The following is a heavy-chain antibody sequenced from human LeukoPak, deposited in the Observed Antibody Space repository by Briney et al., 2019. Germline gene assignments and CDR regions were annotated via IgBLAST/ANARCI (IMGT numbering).Heavy chain of an antibody. J-gene: IGHJ5*02. CDR2: IYSSGST. Sequence: SQTLSLTCTVSGDSVSRGGYYWSWIRQHPVKGLEWVGYIYSSGSTFYNPSLKSRLALSKDTSKNQFSLNLSSVTAADTAVYYCARGYDSNSYSPGFDPWGQGTLVTVSS. CDR3: ARGYDSNSYSPGFDP. V-gene: IGHV4-31*03. D-gene: IGHD3-22*01. CDR1: GDSVSRGGYY.